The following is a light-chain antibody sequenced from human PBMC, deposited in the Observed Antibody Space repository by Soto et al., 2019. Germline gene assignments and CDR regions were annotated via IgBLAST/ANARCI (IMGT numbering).Light chain of an antibody. CDR2: QVT. J-gene: IGLJ1*01. CDR1: SSDVGGYYY. Sequence: QSALTQPASVSGSPGQSSTISCTGTSSDVGGYYYVSWYQHHPGKAPKLLIYQVTSRPSGVSNRFSGSKSGNTASLTISGLQADDEADYYCTSYSSSDIFYVFGTGTQVTVL. V-gene: IGLV2-14*01. CDR3: TSYSSSDIFYV.